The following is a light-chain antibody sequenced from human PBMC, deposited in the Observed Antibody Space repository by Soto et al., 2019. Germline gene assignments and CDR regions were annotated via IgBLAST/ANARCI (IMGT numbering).Light chain of an antibody. CDR1: SSDVGGYSY. J-gene: IGLJ1*01. CDR3: CSYTGSYSYV. V-gene: IGLV2-11*01. CDR2: DVT. Sequence: QSVLTQPHSVSGSPGQSVTISCTGTSSDVGGYSYVSWYQQHPGKAPQLIIYDVTERPSGVPDRFSGSKSGNTASLTISGLQAEDEADYYCCSYTGSYSYVFGIGTQVTVL.